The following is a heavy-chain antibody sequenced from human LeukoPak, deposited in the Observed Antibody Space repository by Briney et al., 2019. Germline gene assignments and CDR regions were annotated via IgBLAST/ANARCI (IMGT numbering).Heavy chain of an antibody. Sequence: GASVKVSCKASGGTFSSYAISWVRQAPGQGLEWMGGIIPIFGTANYAQKFQGRVTITADESTSTAYMQLTSLRSEDTAVYYCKRNGRGGASDYWGQGTLVIVSS. CDR2: IIPIFGTA. D-gene: IGHD3-10*02. V-gene: IGHV1-69*13. J-gene: IGHJ4*02. CDR1: GGTFSSYA. CDR3: KRNGRGGASDY.